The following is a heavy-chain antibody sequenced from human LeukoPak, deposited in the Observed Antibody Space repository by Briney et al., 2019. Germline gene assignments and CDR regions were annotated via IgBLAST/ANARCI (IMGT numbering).Heavy chain of an antibody. CDR2: IFPGNSQT. CDR3: VRHNNYALDY. V-gene: IGHV5-51*01. J-gene: IGHJ4*02. CDR1: GYSFASYW. Sequence: GESLKISCEGSGYSFASYWIGWARQMPGKGLELMAIIFPGNSQTIYSPSFQGQVTISADKSISTAHLQWSGLKASDTAMYYCVRHNNYALDYWGQGALVTVSS. D-gene: IGHD5-18*01.